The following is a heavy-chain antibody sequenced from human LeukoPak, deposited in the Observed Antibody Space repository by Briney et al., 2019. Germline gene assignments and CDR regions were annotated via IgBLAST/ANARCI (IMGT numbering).Heavy chain of an antibody. V-gene: IGHV4-39*01. D-gene: IGHD3-3*01. CDR1: GGSLSSSSYY. CDR3: ARQPITIFGVGEY. J-gene: IGHJ4*02. Sequence: PSETLSLTCTVSGGSLSSSSYYWGWIRQPPGKGLEWIGSIYYSGSTYYNPSLKSRVTISVDTSKNQFSLKLSSVTAADTAVYYCARQPITIFGVGEYWGQGTLVTVSS. CDR2: IYYSGST.